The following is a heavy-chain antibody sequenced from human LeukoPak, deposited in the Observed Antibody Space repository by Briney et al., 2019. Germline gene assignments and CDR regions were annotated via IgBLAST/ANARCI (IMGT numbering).Heavy chain of an antibody. J-gene: IGHJ6*02. D-gene: IGHD2-15*01. CDR2: LDPEDVEA. CDR3: ATSASAPAYYYGLDV. V-gene: IGHV1-24*01. CDR1: GCSLTELS. Sequence: ASVKVSCKVSGCSLTELSIHWVRQAPGKGLEWMGGLDPEDVEAIYAQKFQGRVTMTEDTSTDTAYMELSSLKSEDTAVYYCATSASAPAYYYGLDVWGRGTTVTVSS.